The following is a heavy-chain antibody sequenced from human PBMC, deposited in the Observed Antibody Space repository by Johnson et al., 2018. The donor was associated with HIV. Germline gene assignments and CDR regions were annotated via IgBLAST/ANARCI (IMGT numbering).Heavy chain of an antibody. D-gene: IGHD2-21*01. V-gene: IGHV3-11*04. CDR3: AKAYCPGCDAFEI. Sequence: QVQLVESGGGLVKPGGSLRLSCAASGFTFSDYYMSWIRQAPGKGLEWVSYISSSGSTIYYADSVKGRFTISRDNAKNSLYLQMNSLRTEDTGVYYCAKAYCPGCDAFEIWGQGTVVTVSS. J-gene: IGHJ3*02. CDR1: GFTFSDYY. CDR2: ISSSGSTI.